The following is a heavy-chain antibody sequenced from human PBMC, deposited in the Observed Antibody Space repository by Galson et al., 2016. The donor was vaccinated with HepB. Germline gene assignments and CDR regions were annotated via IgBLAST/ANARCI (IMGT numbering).Heavy chain of an antibody. CDR3: ARHDRWWEGNGFYGMDV. V-gene: IGHV5-51*01. Sequence: QSGAEVKKPGESLKISCKGSGSSFNNYWIGWVRQLPGKGLEWMGIIYPGDSDRRYSPSFQGQVTISVDKSISTAYLQWSSLKASDTAMYYCARHDRWWEGNGFYGMDVWGQGTPVTVSS. D-gene: IGHD1-26*01. J-gene: IGHJ6*02. CDR1: GSSFNNYW. CDR2: IYPGDSDR.